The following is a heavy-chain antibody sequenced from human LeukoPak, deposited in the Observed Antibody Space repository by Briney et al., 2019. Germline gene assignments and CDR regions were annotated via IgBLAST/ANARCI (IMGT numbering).Heavy chain of an antibody. CDR2: MNPNTGDT. D-gene: IGHD1-26*01. J-gene: IGHJ4*02. CDR3: TRGSLSGSSRDY. V-gene: IGHV1-8*01. Sequence: ASVSVSCKASGHTFTGYDINWVRQATGQGLEWMGWMNPNTGDTGYAQKFQGRVTMTRNTSIDTAYMELSGLRSEDTAVYYCTRGSLSGSSRDYWGQGTLVTVSS. CDR1: GHTFTGYD.